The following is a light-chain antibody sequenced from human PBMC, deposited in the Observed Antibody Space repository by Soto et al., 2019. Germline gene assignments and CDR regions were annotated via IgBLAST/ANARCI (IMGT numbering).Light chain of an antibody. J-gene: IGKJ2*01. Sequence: DIQMTPSPSSLSASVGDRVTITCQASQDISNYLNWYQQKPGKAPKLLIYDASNLDTGVPPRFRGSGSGTEFTFTISSLQPEDIATYYCQQYDNLPPYTFGQGTKLEIK. CDR2: DAS. V-gene: IGKV1-33*01. CDR3: QQYDNLPPYT. CDR1: QDISNY.